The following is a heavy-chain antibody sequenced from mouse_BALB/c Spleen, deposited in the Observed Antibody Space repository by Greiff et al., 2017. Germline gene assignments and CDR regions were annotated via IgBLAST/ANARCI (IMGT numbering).Heavy chain of an antibody. CDR3: ARGLFTTAPYWYFDV. D-gene: IGHD1-2*01. J-gene: IGHJ1*01. Sequence: QVHVKQPGAELVKPGASVKLSCKASGYTFTSYWMHWVKQRPGQGLEWIGEINPSNGRTNYNEKFKSKATLTVDKSSSTAYMQLSSLTSEDSAVYYCARGLFTTAPYWYFDVWGAGTTVTVSS. CDR1: GYTFTSYW. CDR2: INPSNGRT. V-gene: IGHV1S81*02.